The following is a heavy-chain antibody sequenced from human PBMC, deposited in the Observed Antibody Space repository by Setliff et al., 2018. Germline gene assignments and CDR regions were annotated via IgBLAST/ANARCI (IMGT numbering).Heavy chain of an antibody. Sequence: SLRLSCAASGFTFSNAWMSWVRQAPGKGLEWVGRIKRESDGGTTDYAAPVKGRFTISRDDSKNTLYLQMNSLKTEDTAVYYCISLWLGYYGLDVWGQGTTVTVSS. J-gene: IGHJ6*02. CDR2: IKRESDGGTT. D-gene: IGHD5-18*01. CDR1: GFTFSNAW. CDR3: ISLWLGYYGLDV. V-gene: IGHV3-15*01.